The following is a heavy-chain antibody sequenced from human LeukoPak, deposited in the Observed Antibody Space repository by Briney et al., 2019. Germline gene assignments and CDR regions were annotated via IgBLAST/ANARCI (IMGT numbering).Heavy chain of an antibody. CDR2: IDPSDSYT. J-gene: IGHJ4*02. Sequence: GESLKIPFKGAGYRFTSYWISWVRPMPGKGPEWRGRIDPSDSYTNYSPCFQGHVTISADKSISTAYLQWSSLKASDTAMYYCARFPYSGSYPVDYWGQGTLVTVSS. CDR1: GYRFTSYW. CDR3: ARFPYSGSYPVDY. D-gene: IGHD1-26*01. V-gene: IGHV5-10-1*01.